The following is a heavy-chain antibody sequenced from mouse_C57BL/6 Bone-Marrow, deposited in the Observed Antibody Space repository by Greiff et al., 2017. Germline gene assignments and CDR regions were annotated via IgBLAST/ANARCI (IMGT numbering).Heavy chain of an antibody. D-gene: IGHD2-4*01. CDR1: GYTFTSYW. J-gene: IGHJ4*01. CDR2: IHPNSGST. CDR3: ARPDYDGAMDY. V-gene: IGHV1-64*01. Sequence: QVHVKQPGAELVKPGASVKLSCKASGYTFTSYWMHWVKQRPGQGLEWIGMIHPNSGSTNYNEKFKSKATLTVDKSSSTAYMQLSSLTSEDSAVYYCARPDYDGAMDYWGQGTSVTVSS.